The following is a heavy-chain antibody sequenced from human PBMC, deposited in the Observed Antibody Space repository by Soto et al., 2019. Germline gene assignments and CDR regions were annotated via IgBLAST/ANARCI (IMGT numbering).Heavy chain of an antibody. D-gene: IGHD3-16*01. J-gene: IGHJ5*02. CDR2: IYWDDDK. CDR1: GFSLTTRGVG. CDR3: AHIPNYYQYEWFDP. Sequence: QITLKETDPTLVKPTQTLTQTCTFSGFSLTTRGVGVGWIRQPPGKALECLALIYWDDDKRYSPSLQSRLSITKDTSKNQVVLTMTNVDPVDTATYYCAHIPNYYQYEWFDPWGQGTLVSVSS. V-gene: IGHV2-5*02.